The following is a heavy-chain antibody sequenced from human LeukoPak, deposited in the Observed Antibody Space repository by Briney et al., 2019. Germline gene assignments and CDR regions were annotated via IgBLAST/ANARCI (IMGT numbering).Heavy chain of an antibody. J-gene: IGHJ5*02. CDR1: GYTFTSCG. V-gene: IGHV1-18*04. D-gene: IGHD3-10*01. Sequence: ASVKVSCKASGYTFTSCGISWVRQAPGQGLEWMGWISAYNGNTNYAQKLQGRVTMTTDTSTSTAYMELRSLRSDDTAVYYCARSSWGSGSYYTNWFDPWGQGTLVTVSS. CDR3: ARSSWGSGSYYTNWFDP. CDR2: ISAYNGNT.